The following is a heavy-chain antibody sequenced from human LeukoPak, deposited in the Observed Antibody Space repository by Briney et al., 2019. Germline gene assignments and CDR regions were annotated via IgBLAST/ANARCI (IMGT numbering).Heavy chain of an antibody. CDR3: TRDHYPGIARGGACNF. CDR1: GFTFNSFA. Sequence: GGSLRLSCVASGFTFNSFAMHWVRQAPGKGLEWVAVISYDGSRRYYADSGKGRFTISRDNSKNATYLEMNSMRVEDTAIYYCTRDHYPGIARGGACNFWGQGTMVTVSS. D-gene: IGHD2/OR15-2a*01. CDR2: ISYDGSRR. V-gene: IGHV3-30-3*01. J-gene: IGHJ3*01.